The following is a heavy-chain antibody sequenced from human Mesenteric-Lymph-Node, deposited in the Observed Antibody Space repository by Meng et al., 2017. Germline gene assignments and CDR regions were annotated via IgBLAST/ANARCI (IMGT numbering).Heavy chain of an antibody. Sequence: HAEPVESVPGLVKPSRTLYLTCTVSGGSIGSGVNYWSWIRQHPGKGLEWIGYIYYSGSTFYNPSLKSRVTISVDTSKNQFSLKLISATAADTAVYYCAREAGRDGYATPKFDYWGQGTLVTVSS. D-gene: IGHD5-24*01. CDR1: GGSIGSGVNY. CDR2: IYYSGST. CDR3: AREAGRDGYATPKFDY. V-gene: IGHV4-31*03. J-gene: IGHJ4*02.